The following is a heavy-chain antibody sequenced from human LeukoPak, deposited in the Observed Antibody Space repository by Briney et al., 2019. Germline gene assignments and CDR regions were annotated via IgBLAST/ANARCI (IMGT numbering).Heavy chain of an antibody. CDR1: GGSISSYY. CDR2: IHYTGST. V-gene: IGHV4-59*12. J-gene: IGHJ3*02. D-gene: IGHD2-15*01. Sequence: SETLSLTCTVSGGSISSYYWSWIRQSPGKGLECIGYIHYTGSTNYNPSLKSRVTISVDTSKNQFSLKLSSVTAADTAVYYCARDGYCSGGSCYSGFDIWGQGTMVTVSS. CDR3: ARDGYCSGGSCYSGFDI.